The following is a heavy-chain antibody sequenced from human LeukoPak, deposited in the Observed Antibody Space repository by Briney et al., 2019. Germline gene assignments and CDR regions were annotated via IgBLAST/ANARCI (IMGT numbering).Heavy chain of an antibody. V-gene: IGHV4-59*08. Sequence: SETLSLTCSVSGGSISSYYWSWIRQPPGKGLEWIGYIYYSGSTNYNPSLKSRVTISVDTSKNQFSLKLSSVTAADTAVYYCARLGIAAAGTRWFDPWGQGTLVTVSS. J-gene: IGHJ5*02. CDR1: GGSISSYY. CDR3: ARLGIAAAGTRWFDP. CDR2: IYYSGST. D-gene: IGHD6-13*01.